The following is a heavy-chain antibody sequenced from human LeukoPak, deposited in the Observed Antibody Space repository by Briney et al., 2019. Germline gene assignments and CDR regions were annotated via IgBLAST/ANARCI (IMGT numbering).Heavy chain of an antibody. V-gene: IGHV3-30*18. CDR1: GFTFSSYG. D-gene: IGHD2-2*01. CDR2: ISYDGSNK. CDR3: AKVRVPAVKDAFDI. J-gene: IGHJ3*02. Sequence: GGSLRLSCAASGFTFSSYGMHWVRQAPGKGLEWVSVISYDGSNKYYADSVKGRFTISRDNSKNTLYLQMNSLRAEDTAVYYCAKVRVPAVKDAFDIWGQGRMVSVSS.